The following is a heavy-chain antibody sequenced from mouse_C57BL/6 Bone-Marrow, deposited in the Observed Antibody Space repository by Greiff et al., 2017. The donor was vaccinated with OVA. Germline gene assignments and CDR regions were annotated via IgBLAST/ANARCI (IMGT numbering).Heavy chain of an antibody. Sequence: QMQLKESGPGLVAPSQSLSITCTVSGFSLTSYAISWVRQPPGKGLEWLGVIWTGGGTNYNSALKSRLSISKDNSKSQVFLKMNSLQTDDTARYYCARTKSTYGNYEAWFAYWGQGTLVTVSA. CDR3: ARTKSTYGNYEAWFAY. V-gene: IGHV2-9-1*01. CDR2: IWTGGGT. D-gene: IGHD2-1*01. J-gene: IGHJ3*01. CDR1: GFSLTSYA.